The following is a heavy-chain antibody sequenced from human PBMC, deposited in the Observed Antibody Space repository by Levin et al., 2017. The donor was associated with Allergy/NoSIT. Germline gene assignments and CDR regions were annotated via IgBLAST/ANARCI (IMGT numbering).Heavy chain of an antibody. CDR3: ARGGCSSTSCLDY. CDR2: INSDGSNT. CDR1: GFTFSSNW. J-gene: IGHJ4*02. D-gene: IGHD2-2*01. Sequence: GESLKISCAASGFTFSSNWMHWVRQAPGEGLVWISEINSDGSNTNYADSVKGRFTISRDNARNTLYLQMNSVRAEDTAVYYCARGGCSSTSCLDYWGQGTLVTVSS. V-gene: IGHV3-74*01.